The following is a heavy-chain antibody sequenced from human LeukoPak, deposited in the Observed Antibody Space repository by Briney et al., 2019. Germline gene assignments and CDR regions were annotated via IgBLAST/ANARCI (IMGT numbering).Heavy chain of an antibody. CDR2: IYTSGST. J-gene: IGHJ3*02. CDR3: ARDVRLKYDAFDI. Sequence: PSQTLSLTCTVSGGSISSGSYYWSWIRQPAGKGLEWIGRIYTSGSTNYNPSLKSRVTMSVDTSKNQFSLKLSSVTAADTAVYYCARDVRLKYDAFDIWGQGTMVTVSS. D-gene: IGHD1-1*01. V-gene: IGHV4-61*02. CDR1: GGSISSGSYY.